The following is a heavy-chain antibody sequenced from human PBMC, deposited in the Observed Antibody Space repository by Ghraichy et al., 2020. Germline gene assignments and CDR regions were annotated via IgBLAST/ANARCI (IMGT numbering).Heavy chain of an antibody. D-gene: IGHD1-26*01. J-gene: IGHJ4*02. V-gene: IGHV3-23*01. CDR3: AKDPVGAKGCFDY. CDR2: ISGSGGST. Sequence: LSLTCAASGFTFSSYAMSWVRQAPGKGLEWVSAISGSGGSTYYADSVKGRFTISRDNSKNTLYLQMNSLRAEDTAVYYCAKDPVGAKGCFDYWGQGTLVTVSS. CDR1: GFTFSSYA.